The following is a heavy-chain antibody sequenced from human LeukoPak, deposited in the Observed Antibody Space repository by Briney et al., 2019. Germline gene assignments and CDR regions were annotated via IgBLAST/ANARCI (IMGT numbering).Heavy chain of an antibody. CDR2: ISSSSSTI. CDR3: ARGPPIAAAGYFDY. CDR1: GFTFSSYS. D-gene: IGHD6-13*01. Sequence: GRSLRLSCAASGFTFSSYSMNWVRQAPGKGLEWVSYISSSSSTIYYADSVKGRFTISRDNAKNSLYLQMNSLRAEDTAVYYCARGPPIAAAGYFDYWGQGTLVTVSS. V-gene: IGHV3-48*01. J-gene: IGHJ4*02.